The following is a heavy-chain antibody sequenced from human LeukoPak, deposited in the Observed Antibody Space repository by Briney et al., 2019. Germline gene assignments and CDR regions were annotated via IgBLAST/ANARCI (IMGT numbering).Heavy chain of an antibody. CDR2: IKQDGSEK. D-gene: IGHD3-10*01. V-gene: IGHV3-7*01. Sequence: GGSLRLSCAASGFTFSSYWMSWVRQAPGKGLEWVANIKQDGSEKYYVDSVKGRFTISRDNSKNTLYLQMNSLRAEDTAVYYCAKDRDYYGSGLYFDYWGQGTLVTVSS. CDR1: GFTFSSYW. CDR3: AKDRDYYGSGLYFDY. J-gene: IGHJ4*02.